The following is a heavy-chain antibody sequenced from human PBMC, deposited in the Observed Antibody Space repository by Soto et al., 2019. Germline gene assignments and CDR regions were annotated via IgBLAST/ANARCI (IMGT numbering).Heavy chain of an antibody. V-gene: IGHV3-33*01. CDR3: ARDRYYYDSSGYSHFDY. CDR2: IWYDGSNK. D-gene: IGHD3-22*01. J-gene: IGHJ4*02. CDR1: GFTFSSYG. Sequence: PGGSLRLSCAASGFTFSSYGMHWVRQAPGKGLEWVAVIWYDGSNKYYADSVKGRFTISRDNSKNTLYLQMNSLRAEDTAVYYFARDRYYYDSSGYSHFDYWGQGTLVTVSS.